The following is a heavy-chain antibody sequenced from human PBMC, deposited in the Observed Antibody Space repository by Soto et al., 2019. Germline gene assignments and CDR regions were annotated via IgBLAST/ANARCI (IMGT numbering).Heavy chain of an antibody. CDR1: GYTFVSYG. CDR3: ASDQYCFDSSGYYDH. V-gene: IGHV1-18*04. Sequence: QIQLVQSAAEVKKPGASVKVSCKTSGYTFVSYGISWVRQAPGQGLEWMGWISPYNGNTNFAQRFRGRVTLTTDTSTDIVYMDLGSLKSDDTAVYYCASDQYCFDSSGYYDHWGQGTLITVSS. J-gene: IGHJ5*02. CDR2: ISPYNGNT. D-gene: IGHD3-22*01.